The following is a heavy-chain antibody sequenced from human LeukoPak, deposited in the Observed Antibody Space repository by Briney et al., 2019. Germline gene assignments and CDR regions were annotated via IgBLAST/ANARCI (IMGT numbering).Heavy chain of an antibody. CDR3: ARGDRTVIGAFDI. V-gene: IGHV3-30-3*01. CDR2: ISKDGSNQ. D-gene: IGHD2-21*01. CDR1: GFTFSSSP. J-gene: IGHJ3*02. Sequence: PGGSLRLSCAASGFTFSSSPMHWVRQAPDKGLEWVAIISKDGSNQYYADSVKGRFTISRDNAKNSLYLQMNSLRAEDTAVYYCARGDRTVIGAFDIWGQGTMVTVSS.